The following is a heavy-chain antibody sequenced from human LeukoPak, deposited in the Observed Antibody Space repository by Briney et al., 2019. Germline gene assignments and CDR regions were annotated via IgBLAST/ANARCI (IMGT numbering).Heavy chain of an antibody. CDR2: IYYSGST. CDR1: GGSISSYY. J-gene: IGHJ5*02. V-gene: IGHV4-59*08. Sequence: SETLSLTCTVSGGSISSYYWSWIRQPPGKGLEWIGYIYYSGSTNYNPSLKSRVTISVDTSKNQFSLKLSSVTAADTAVYYCARHGHTHYDFWSGYPNNWFDPCGQGTLVTVSS. CDR3: ARHGHTHYDFWSGYPNNWFDP. D-gene: IGHD3-3*01.